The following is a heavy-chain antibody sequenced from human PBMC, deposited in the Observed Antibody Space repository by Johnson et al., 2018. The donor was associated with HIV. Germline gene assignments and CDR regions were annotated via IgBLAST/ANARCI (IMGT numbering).Heavy chain of an antibody. CDR1: GFTFSSYA. Sequence: VQLVESGGGVVQPGRSLRLSCAASGFTFSSYAMHWVRQAPGKGLEWVSYISSSGNTIYYADSVKGRFTISRDNSKNTLYLQMGSLRAEDMAVYYCAREGRGSSSGAFDIWGQGTMVTVSS. CDR2: ISSSGNTI. D-gene: IGHD6-6*01. CDR3: AREGRGSSSGAFDI. V-gene: IGHV3-64*07. J-gene: IGHJ3*02.